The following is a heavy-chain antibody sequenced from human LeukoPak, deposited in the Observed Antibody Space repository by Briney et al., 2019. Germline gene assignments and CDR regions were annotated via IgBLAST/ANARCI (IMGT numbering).Heavy chain of an antibody. CDR2: ISSSGSTI. J-gene: IGHJ6*02. D-gene: IGHD2-15*01. CDR1: GFTFSSYE. V-gene: IGHV3-48*03. Sequence: GGSLRLSCAASGFTFSSYEMNWVRQAPGKGLEWVSYISSSGSTIYYADSVKGRFTISRDNAKNSLYLQMNSLGAEDTAVYYCAREGISLVAATHYYYGMDVWGQGTTVTVSS. CDR3: AREGISLVAATHYYYGMDV.